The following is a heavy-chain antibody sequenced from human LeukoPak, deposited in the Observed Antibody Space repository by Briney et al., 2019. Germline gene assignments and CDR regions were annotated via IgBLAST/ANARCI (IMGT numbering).Heavy chain of an antibody. V-gene: IGHV3-9*02. J-gene: IGHJ6*03. CDR2: ISWNSGSI. CDR3: ARGVWYYYYYMDV. CDR1: GFTSYDYA. Sequence: RSLRLSCAPSGFTSYDYAMHWVRHAPGKDLDWVSGISWNSGSIGYADSVKGRFTISRDNAKNSLYLQMNSLRAEDTAVYYCARGVWYYYYYMDVWGKGTTVTVSS. D-gene: IGHD6-13*01.